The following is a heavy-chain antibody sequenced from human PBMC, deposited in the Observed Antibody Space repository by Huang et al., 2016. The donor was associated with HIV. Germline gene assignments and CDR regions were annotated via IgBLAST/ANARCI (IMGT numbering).Heavy chain of an antibody. V-gene: IGHV1-69*13. D-gene: IGHD6-19*01. J-gene: IGHJ4*02. CDR2: IIPVCGTP. Sequence: QVQLVQSGAEVKKLGSSVKVSFKASGGTFDTDGNTWGRQAPGQGLERMGGIIPVCGTPNYAQKFQGRVTITADESTGTAYMELSSLKSEDTAIYYCARVRRHSGNSGLIDFWGQGTLVTVSS. CDR3: ARVRRHSGNSGLIDF. CDR1: GGTFDTDG.